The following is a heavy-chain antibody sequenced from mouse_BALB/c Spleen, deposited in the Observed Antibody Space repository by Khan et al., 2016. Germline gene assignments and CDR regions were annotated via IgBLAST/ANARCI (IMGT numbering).Heavy chain of an antibody. D-gene: IGHD2-4*01. Sequence: QVQLQQSGPELVKPGASVRISCKASGYTFTSYYIHWVKQRPGQGLEWIGWIYPGNVNTKYNEKFKGKATLTADKSTSTAYMQLSSLTSEDYAVYCDARVGLRRSYYFDCWGQGTTLTVSS. CDR2: IYPGNVNT. V-gene: IGHV1S56*01. CDR1: GYTFTSYY. CDR3: ARVGLRRSYYFDC. J-gene: IGHJ2*01.